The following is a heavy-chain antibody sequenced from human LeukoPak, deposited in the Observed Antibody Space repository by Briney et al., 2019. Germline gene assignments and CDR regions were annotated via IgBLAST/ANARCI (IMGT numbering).Heavy chain of an antibody. V-gene: IGHV3-48*03. D-gene: IGHD4-17*01. CDR2: ISSSGSTI. CDR3: ARGDGDYSYYYYMDV. Sequence: PGGSLRLSCAASGFTLSSYEMNWVRQAPGKGLEWVSYISSSGSTIYYADSVKGRFTISRDNAKNSLYLQMNSLRAEDTAVYYCARGDGDYSYYYYMDVWGKGTTVTISS. CDR1: GFTLSSYE. J-gene: IGHJ6*03.